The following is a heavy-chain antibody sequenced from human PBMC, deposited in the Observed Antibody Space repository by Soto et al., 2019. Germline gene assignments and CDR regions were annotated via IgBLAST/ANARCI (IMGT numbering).Heavy chain of an antibody. CDR2: IYNSGST. CDR1: GGSVSSGDYY. CDR3: ARHRRDLRGGRTSYYFDY. D-gene: IGHD2-15*01. Sequence: SETLSLTCTVSGGSVSSGDYYWSWIRQHPGKGLEWIGDIYNSGSTYYNPSLKSRVSISVDTSKNQFSLKLSSVTAADTAVYYCARHRRDLRGGRTSYYFDYWGQGTLVTVSS. J-gene: IGHJ4*02. V-gene: IGHV4-31*03.